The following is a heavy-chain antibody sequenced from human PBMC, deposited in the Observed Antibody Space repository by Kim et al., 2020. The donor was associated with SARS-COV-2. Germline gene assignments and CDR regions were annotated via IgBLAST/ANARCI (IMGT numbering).Heavy chain of an antibody. D-gene: IGHD2-15*01. CDR1: GYTFTSYG. V-gene: IGHV1-18*01. Sequence: ASVKVSCKASGYTFTSYGISWVRQAPGQGLEWMGWISAYNGNTNYAQKLQGRVTMTTDTSTSTAYMELRSLRSDDTAVYYCARVGCSGGSCYSDYYGMDVWGQGTTVTVSS. CDR3: ARVGCSGGSCYSDYYGMDV. J-gene: IGHJ6*02. CDR2: ISAYNGNT.